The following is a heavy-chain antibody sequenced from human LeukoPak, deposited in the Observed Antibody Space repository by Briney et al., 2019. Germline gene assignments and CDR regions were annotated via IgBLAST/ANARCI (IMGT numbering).Heavy chain of an antibody. Sequence: GGSLRLSCAASGFTFSSYAMSWVRQAPGKGLEWVSAISGSGGSTYYADSVKGRFTISRDNSKNTLYLQTNSLRAEDTAVYYCARTYCGGDCYPLPTNPFDYWGQGTLVTVSS. V-gene: IGHV3-23*01. D-gene: IGHD2-21*01. J-gene: IGHJ4*02. CDR1: GFTFSSYA. CDR2: ISGSGGST. CDR3: ARTYCGGDCYPLPTNPFDY.